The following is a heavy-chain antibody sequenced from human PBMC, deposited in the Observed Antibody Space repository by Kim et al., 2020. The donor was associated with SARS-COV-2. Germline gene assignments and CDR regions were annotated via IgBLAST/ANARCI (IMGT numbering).Heavy chain of an antibody. CDR1: GFTFSSYA. CDR3: VKGLWYAGIDY. Sequence: GGSLRLSCSASGFTFSSYAMHWVRQAPGKGLEYVSAISSNGGSTYYADSVKGRFTISRDNSKNTLYLQMSSLRAEDTAVYYCVKGLWYAGIDYWGQGTLVTVSS. D-gene: IGHD6-13*01. CDR2: ISSNGGST. V-gene: IGHV3-64D*09. J-gene: IGHJ4*02.